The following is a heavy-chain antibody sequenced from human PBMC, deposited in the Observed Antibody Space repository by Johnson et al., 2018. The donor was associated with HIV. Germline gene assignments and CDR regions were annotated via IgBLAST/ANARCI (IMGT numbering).Heavy chain of an antibody. CDR1: GFTFSSYA. V-gene: IGHV3-23*04. J-gene: IGHJ3*02. CDR2: ISGRGGST. Sequence: VQLVESGGGLVQPGGSLRLSCAASGFTFSSYAMSWVRQAPGKGLEWVSAISGRGGSTYYADSVKGRFTISRDHSKNTLYLQMNSLRAEDTAVYYCARGGLLSPDAFDIWGQGTMVTVSS. CDR3: ARGGLLSPDAFDI. D-gene: IGHD2-21*02.